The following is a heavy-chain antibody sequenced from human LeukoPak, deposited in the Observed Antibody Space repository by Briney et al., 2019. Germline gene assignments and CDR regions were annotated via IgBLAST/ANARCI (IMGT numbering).Heavy chain of an antibody. V-gene: IGHV1-2*02. CDR2: INSKSGGT. CDR1: GYTFTGYY. CDR3: ARSMAPSGSLYFQH. D-gene: IGHD6-13*01. J-gene: IGHJ1*01. Sequence: VASVKVSCKASGYTFTGYYMHWVRQAPGQGLEWVGWINSKSGGTNYAQKFQGRVTMTRDTSISAAYMELSRLRSDDTAVYYCARSMAPSGSLYFQHWGQGTLVTVSS.